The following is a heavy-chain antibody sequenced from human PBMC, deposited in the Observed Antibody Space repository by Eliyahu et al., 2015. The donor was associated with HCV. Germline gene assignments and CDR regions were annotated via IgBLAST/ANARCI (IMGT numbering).Heavy chain of an antibody. CDR3: AREVSSGWYYFDF. Sequence: QVQLQESGPGLVKPSETLSLTCTVSGGSINSYYWXWIRQPPGKGLEWIGYISNGGSTTYNPSLKSRVTISVDTSKNQISLKLSSVTAADTAVYYCAREVSSGWYYFDFWGQGTLVTVSS. V-gene: IGHV4-59*01. CDR1: GGSINSYY. CDR2: ISNGGST. D-gene: IGHD6-19*01. J-gene: IGHJ4*02.